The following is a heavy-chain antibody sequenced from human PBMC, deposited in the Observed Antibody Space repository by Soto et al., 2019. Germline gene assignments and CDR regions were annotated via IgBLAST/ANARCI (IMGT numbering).Heavy chain of an antibody. V-gene: IGHV4-34*01. D-gene: IGHD2-15*01. J-gene: IGHJ6*02. CDR2: INHSGGT. CDR1: GGSFSGYY. CDR3: ARDREYCSGGSCPDLYGMDV. Sequence: PSETLSLTCAVYGGSFSGYYWSWIRQPPGKGLEWIGEINHSGGTNYNPSLKSRVTISVDTSKNQFSLKLSSVTAADTAVYYCARDREYCSGGSCPDLYGMDVWGQGTTVTVSS.